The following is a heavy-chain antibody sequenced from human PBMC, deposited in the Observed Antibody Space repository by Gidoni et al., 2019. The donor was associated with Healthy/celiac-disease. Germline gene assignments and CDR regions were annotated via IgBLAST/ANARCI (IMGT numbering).Heavy chain of an antibody. V-gene: IGHV3-30*18. CDR2: ISYDGSNK. D-gene: IGHD6-19*01. CDR3: AKDGGVKEGVAGDFDY. Sequence: QVPLVESGGGVVQPGRSLRLSCAASGFTFSSYGMHWVRQAPGKGLEWVAVISYDGSNKYYADSVKGRFTISRDNSKNTLYLQMNSLRAEDTAVYYCAKDGGVKEGVAGDFDYWGQGTLVTVSS. CDR1: GFTFSSYG. J-gene: IGHJ4*02.